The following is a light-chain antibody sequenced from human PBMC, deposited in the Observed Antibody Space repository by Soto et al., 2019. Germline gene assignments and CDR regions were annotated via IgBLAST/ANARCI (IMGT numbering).Light chain of an antibody. Sequence: IQLTQSPSSLSASVGDRVTITCRASQGLSSYLAWYQQKPGKAPKLLIYSASTLQSGVPSRSSGSGSGTDFTLTISSLQPEDFATYYCQQLNGYPITFGQGTRLEIK. CDR3: QQLNGYPIT. CDR2: SAS. CDR1: QGLSSY. J-gene: IGKJ5*01. V-gene: IGKV1-9*01.